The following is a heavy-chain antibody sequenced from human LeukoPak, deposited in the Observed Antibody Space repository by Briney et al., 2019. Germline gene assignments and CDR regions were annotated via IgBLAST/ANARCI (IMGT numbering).Heavy chain of an antibody. J-gene: IGHJ4*02. Sequence: SVKVSCKASGGTFSSYAISWVRQAPGRGLEWMGRIIPILGIANYAQKFQGRVTITADKSTSTAYMELSSLRSEDTAVYYCARGDYVWGFDYWGQGTLVTVSS. CDR1: GGTFSSYA. D-gene: IGHD3-16*01. CDR2: IIPILGIA. V-gene: IGHV1-69*04. CDR3: ARGDYVWGFDY.